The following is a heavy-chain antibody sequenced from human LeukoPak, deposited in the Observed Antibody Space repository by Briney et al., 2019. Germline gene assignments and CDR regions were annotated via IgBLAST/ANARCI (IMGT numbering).Heavy chain of an antibody. CDR1: GGSISSSSYY. V-gene: IGHV4-39*01. CDR3: ARHLRGSSSWYVSYYYMDV. Sequence: SETLSLTCTVSGGSISSSSYYWGWIRQPPGKGLEWIGSIYYSGSTYYNPSLKSRVTISVDTSKNQSSLKLSSVTAADTAVYYCARHLRGSSSWYVSYYYMDVWGKGTTVTISS. J-gene: IGHJ6*03. D-gene: IGHD6-13*01. CDR2: IYYSGST.